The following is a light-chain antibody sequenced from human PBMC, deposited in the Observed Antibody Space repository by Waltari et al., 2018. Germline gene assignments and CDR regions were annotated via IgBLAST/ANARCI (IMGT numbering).Light chain of an antibody. V-gene: IGKV1-39*01. J-gene: IGKJ1*01. CDR2: AAS. Sequence: DIQMTQSPSSLSASVGYTVTVTCRASQNIRTHLNWYQQKPTTAPKLLIYAASTLHRDVPSRFSGSGSETDFTLTVTNLQPDDFAIYFCQQSFSSPWTFGQGTRV. CDR3: QQSFSSPWT. CDR1: QNIRTH.